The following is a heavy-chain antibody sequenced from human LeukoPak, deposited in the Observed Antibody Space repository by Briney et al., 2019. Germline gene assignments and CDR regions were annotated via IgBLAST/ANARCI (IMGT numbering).Heavy chain of an antibody. CDR2: MNPNSGNT. CDR3: ARVYTYYDFWSGYYTVGEGFDP. CDR1: GYTFTSYD. D-gene: IGHD3-3*01. V-gene: IGHV1-8*03. J-gene: IGHJ5*02. Sequence: GASVKVSCKASGYTFTSYDINWVRQATGQGLEWMGWMNPNSGNTGYAQKFQGRVTITRNTSISTAYMELSSLRSEDTAVYYCARVYTYYDFWSGYYTVGEGFDPWGQGTLVTVSS.